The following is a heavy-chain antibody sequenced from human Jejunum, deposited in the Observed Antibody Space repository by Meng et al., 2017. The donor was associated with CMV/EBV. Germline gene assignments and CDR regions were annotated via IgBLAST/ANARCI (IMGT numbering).Heavy chain of an antibody. J-gene: IGHJ2*01. CDR2: IKNKANSYSI. CDR1: AFTFSDHY. D-gene: IGHD6-6*01. V-gene: IGHV3-72*01. CDR3: IRVKLGSSKYFDL. Sequence: SAFTFSDHYMDWVRQAQGKGLEWVARIKNKANSYSIDYAASVKGRFTISRDDSKNTLYLQMNSLKTDDTAVYYCIRVKLGSSKYFDLWGRGTLVTVSS.